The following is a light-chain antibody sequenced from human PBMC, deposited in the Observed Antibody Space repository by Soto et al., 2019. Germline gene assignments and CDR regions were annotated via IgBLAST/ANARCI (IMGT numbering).Light chain of an antibody. J-gene: IGKJ4*01. CDR1: QSISTW. V-gene: IGKV1-33*01. CDR3: QQYDNLPLT. CDR2: DAS. Sequence: DIQMTQSPSTLSASVGDRVTITCRASQSISTWLAWYQQKPGKAPKLLMYDASNLETGVPSKFSGSGSGTDFTFTISSLQPEDIATYYCQQYDNLPLTFGGGTKVDIK.